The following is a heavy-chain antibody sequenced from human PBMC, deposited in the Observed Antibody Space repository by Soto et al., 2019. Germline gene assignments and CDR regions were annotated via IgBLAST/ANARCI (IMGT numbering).Heavy chain of an antibody. CDR3: PRQLSPYTYFEY. Sequence: QVQLVQSGAEVKKPGASVKVSCKASGYTFTGYYMHWVRQAPGQGLEWMGWINPNSGGTNYAQKFQGWVTMTRDTSISTAYRELSRLRSNDTAVYYCPRQLSPYTYFEYWGQGTLVTVSS. V-gene: IGHV1-2*04. CDR1: GYTFTGYY. J-gene: IGHJ4*02. D-gene: IGHD2-2*02. CDR2: INPNSGGT.